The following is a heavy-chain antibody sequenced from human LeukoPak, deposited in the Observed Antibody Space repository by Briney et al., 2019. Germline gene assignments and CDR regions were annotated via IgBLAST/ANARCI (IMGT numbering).Heavy chain of an antibody. J-gene: IGHJ4*02. D-gene: IGHD4-11*01. CDR3: ARWDDYSIVFDY. V-gene: IGHV4-59*01. CDR1: GGSISSYY. CDR2: IYYSGST. Sequence: SSETLSLTCTVSGGSISSYYWSWIRQPPGKGLEWIGYIYYSGSTNYNPSLKSRVTISVDTSKNQFSLKLSSVTAADTAVYYCARWDDYSIVFDYWGQGTLVAVSS.